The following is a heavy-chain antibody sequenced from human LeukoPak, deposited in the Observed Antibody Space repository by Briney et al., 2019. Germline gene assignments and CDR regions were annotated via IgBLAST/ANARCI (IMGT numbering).Heavy chain of an antibody. CDR3: ARVGSMGYSSGWYDY. Sequence: GGSLRLSCAASGFTFSSYAMHWVRQAPGKGLEWVAVISYDGSNKYYADSVKGRFTISRDNSNNTLYLQMNILRAGDTAVYYCARVGSMGYSSGWYDYWCQGTLVTASS. V-gene: IGHV3-30-3*01. CDR2: ISYDGSNK. D-gene: IGHD6-19*01. CDR1: GFTFSSYA. J-gene: IGHJ4*02.